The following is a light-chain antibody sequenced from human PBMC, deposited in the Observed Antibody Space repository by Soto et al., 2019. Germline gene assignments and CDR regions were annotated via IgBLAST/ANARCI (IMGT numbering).Light chain of an antibody. CDR1: TSDVGSYSL. CDR3: CSYVGSGTPYV. V-gene: IGLV2-23*02. CDR2: EVS. Sequence: QSVLTQPASVSGSPGQSITISCTGTTSDVGSYSLVSWYQQHPGKVPKLLIYEVSKRPSGVSNRFPGSKSANTASLTISGLQAEDEADYYCCSYVGSGTPYVFGTGTKVTVL. J-gene: IGLJ1*01.